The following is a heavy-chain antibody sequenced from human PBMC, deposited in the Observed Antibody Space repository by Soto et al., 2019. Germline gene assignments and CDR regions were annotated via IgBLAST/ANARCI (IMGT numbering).Heavy chain of an antibody. V-gene: IGHV4-31*03. J-gene: IGHJ5*02. CDR2: IYHSGST. CDR3: ARAELSTWFDP. CDR1: GGSISSGGYY. Sequence: QVQLQESGPGLVKPSQTLSLTCTVSGGSISSGGYYWSWLRQHPGKGLVWIGYIYHSGSTYYNPSLKSRVTISLETSKNQFALTLSSVTAADTAVYYCARAELSTWFDPWGQGTLVTVSS. D-gene: IGHD2-2*01.